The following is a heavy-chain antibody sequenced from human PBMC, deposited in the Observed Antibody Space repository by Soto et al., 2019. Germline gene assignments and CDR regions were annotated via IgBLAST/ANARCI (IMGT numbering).Heavy chain of an antibody. Sequence: GESLKVSWKGSGDSLTSYWIGWLRQMPGEGLEWMGIMYPGDSDTRYSLSFQGQVTISADKSISTAYLQWSSLKASDTAMYYCARHGVWTAGTVGGVDVWGQGNTVTVSS. CDR2: MYPGDSDT. V-gene: IGHV5-51*01. D-gene: IGHD6-13*01. CDR1: GDSLTSYW. CDR3: ARHGVWTAGTVGGVDV. J-gene: IGHJ6*02.